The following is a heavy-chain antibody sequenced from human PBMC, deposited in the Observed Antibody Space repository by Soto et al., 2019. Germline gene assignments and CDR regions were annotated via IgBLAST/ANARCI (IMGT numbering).Heavy chain of an antibody. CDR3: ASLTSWSQEYYYGMDV. Sequence: GGSLRLSCAASGFTFSSYSMNWVRQAPGKGLEWVGFMRSKAYGGTTEYAASVKGRFTISRDDSKSIAYLQMNSLKTEDTAVYYCASLTSWSQEYYYGMDVWGQGTTVTVSS. V-gene: IGHV3-49*04. CDR1: GFTFSSYS. J-gene: IGHJ6*02. D-gene: IGHD2-2*01. CDR2: MRSKAYGGTT.